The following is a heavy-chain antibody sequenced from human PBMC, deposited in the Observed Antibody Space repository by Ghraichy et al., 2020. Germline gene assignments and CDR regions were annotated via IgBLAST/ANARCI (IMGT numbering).Heavy chain of an antibody. CDR3: ARGQWGTSKYHFDY. CDR2: ISFDGGER. J-gene: IGHJ4*02. Sequence: GESLNISCVVSGFTFSAYGMRWVRQAPGKGLEWVSGISFDGGERGYADSVKGRFTISRDNSENTLCLEMDSLRIEDTAEFFCARGQWGTSKYHFDYWGQGALVTVSS. CDR1: GFTFSAYG. D-gene: IGHD3-16*01. V-gene: IGHV3-30*03.